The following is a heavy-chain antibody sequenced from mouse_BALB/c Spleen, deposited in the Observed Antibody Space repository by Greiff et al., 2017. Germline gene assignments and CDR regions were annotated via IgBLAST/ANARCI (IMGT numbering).Heavy chain of an antibody. CDR1: GFTFSSFG. Sequence: EVQVVESGGGLVQPGGSRKLSCAASGFTFSSFGMHWVRQAPEKGLEWVAYISSGSSTIYYADTVKGRFTISRDNPKNTLFLQMTSLRSEDTAMYYCAKVSPVVARMDYWGQGTSVTVSS. J-gene: IGHJ4*01. V-gene: IGHV5-17*02. CDR3: AKVSPVVARMDY. CDR2: ISSGSSTI. D-gene: IGHD1-1*01.